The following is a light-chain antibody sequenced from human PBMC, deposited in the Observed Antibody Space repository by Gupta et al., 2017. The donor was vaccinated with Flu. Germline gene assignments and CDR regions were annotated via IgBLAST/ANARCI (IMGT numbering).Light chain of an antibody. Sequence: PATLSVSPGEGATLSCRASQNVTSNLAWYQQKPGQPPRLLIYGASTRATGFPARFSGSGYGTEFSLTISSRQSEDFAVYYCQQENNWPITFGRGTKVEIK. CDR2: GAS. J-gene: IGKJ4*01. CDR3: QQENNWPIT. CDR1: QNVTSN. V-gene: IGKV3-15*01.